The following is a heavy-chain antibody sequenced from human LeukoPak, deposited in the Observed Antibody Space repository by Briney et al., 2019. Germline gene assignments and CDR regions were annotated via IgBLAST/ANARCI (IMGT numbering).Heavy chain of an antibody. Sequence: PSETLSLTCVVYGGSFSGYYWSWIRQPLGKGLEWIGEINHSGSTNYNPSLKSRVTISVDTSKNQFSLKLSSVTAADTAVYYCARGYRASSSLGYYYYYYMDVWGKGTTVTVSS. J-gene: IGHJ6*03. CDR3: ARGYRASSSLGYYYYYYMDV. V-gene: IGHV4-34*01. CDR1: GGSFSGYY. D-gene: IGHD6-6*01. CDR2: INHSGST.